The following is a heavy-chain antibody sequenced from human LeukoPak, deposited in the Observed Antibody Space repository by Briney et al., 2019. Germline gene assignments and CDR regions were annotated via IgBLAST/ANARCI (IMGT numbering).Heavy chain of an antibody. J-gene: IGHJ6*03. Sequence: ASVKVSCKASGYTFTGYYMHWVRQAPGQGLEWMGWINPNSGGTNYAQKFQGRVTMTRDTSTSTVYMEVSSLRSEDTAVYYCARDFNDFWSGYQPAYYYYYMDVWGIGTTVTVSS. CDR1: GYTFTGYY. V-gene: IGHV1-2*02. D-gene: IGHD3-3*01. CDR2: INPNSGGT. CDR3: ARDFNDFWSGYQPAYYYYYMDV.